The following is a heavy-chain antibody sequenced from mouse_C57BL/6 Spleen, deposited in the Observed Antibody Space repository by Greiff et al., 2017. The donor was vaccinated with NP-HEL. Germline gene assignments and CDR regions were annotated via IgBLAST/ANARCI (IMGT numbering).Heavy chain of an antibody. CDR2: IYPGDGDT. CDR3: ARSLDSSGYWFAY. V-gene: IGHV1-80*01. D-gene: IGHD3-2*02. CDR1: GYAFSSYW. Sequence: QVQLQQSGAELVKPGASVKISCKASGYAFSSYWMNWVKQRPGKGLEWIGQIYPGDGDTNYNGKFKGKATLTADKSSSTAYMQLSSLTSEDSAVYFCARSLDSSGYWFAYWGQGTLVTVSA. J-gene: IGHJ3*01.